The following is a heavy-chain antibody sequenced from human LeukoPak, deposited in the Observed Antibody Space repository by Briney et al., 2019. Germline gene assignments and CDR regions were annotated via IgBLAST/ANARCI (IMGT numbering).Heavy chain of an antibody. CDR2: INHSGST. V-gene: IGHV4-34*01. CDR1: GGSFSGYY. D-gene: IGHD2-21*01. Sequence: PSETLSLTCAVYGGSFSGYYWSWIRQPPGKGLEWIGEINHSGSTNYNSSLKSRVTISVDTSKNQFSLKLSSVTAADTAVYYCASIANNGGFDYWGQGTLVTVSS. CDR3: ASIANNGGFDY. J-gene: IGHJ4*02.